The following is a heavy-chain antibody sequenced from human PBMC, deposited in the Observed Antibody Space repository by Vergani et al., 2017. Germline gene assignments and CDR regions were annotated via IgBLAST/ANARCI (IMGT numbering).Heavy chain of an antibody. Sequence: VRLVESGGGVVQPGGSLRLSCEGSGFSFSGYWMHWVRQSPEKGLVWVSRIKSDGSITNYADSVKGRFTISRDNAKNTLYLEMNSLRGDDTAIYYCVRARCSGPCFMSNWFDSWGQGTLVTVSS. V-gene: IGHV3-74*01. J-gene: IGHJ5*01. CDR2: IKSDGSIT. CDR1: GFSFSGYW. CDR3: VRARCSGPCFMSNWFDS. D-gene: IGHD5-12*01.